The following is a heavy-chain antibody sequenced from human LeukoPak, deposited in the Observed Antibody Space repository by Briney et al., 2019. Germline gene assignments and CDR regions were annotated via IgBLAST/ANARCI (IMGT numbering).Heavy chain of an antibody. V-gene: IGHV3-30-3*01. CDR3: ACIVVVPAATPDY. J-gene: IGHJ4*02. CDR1: GFTFSSYA. CDR2: ISYDGSNK. Sequence: GGSLRLSCAASGFTFSSYAMHWVRQAPGKGLEWVAVISYDGSNKYYADSVKGRFTISRDNSKNTLYLQMNSLRAEDTAVYYCACIVVVPAATPDYWGQGTLVTVSS. D-gene: IGHD2-2*01.